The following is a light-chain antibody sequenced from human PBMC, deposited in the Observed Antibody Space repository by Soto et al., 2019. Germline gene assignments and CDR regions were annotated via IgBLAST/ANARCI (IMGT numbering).Light chain of an antibody. CDR1: QRVSSTY. V-gene: IGKV3-20*01. Sequence: EIVLTQSPGTLSLSPGERATLSCRASQRVSSTYVAWYQQKPGQAPRLLIYGASSRATGIPDRFSGSGSGTDFTLTISRLEPEDFAVYSCQQYSSSPGTFGQGTKVDIK. CDR2: GAS. CDR3: QQYSSSPGT. J-gene: IGKJ1*01.